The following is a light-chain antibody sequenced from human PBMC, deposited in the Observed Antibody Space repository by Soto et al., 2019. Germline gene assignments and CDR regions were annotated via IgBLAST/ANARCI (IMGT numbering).Light chain of an antibody. J-gene: IGLJ1*01. CDR2: AVT. V-gene: IGLV2-8*01. CDR3: SSHAGNNNYA. Sequence: QSVLTQPPSASGSPGQSVAISCTGTSSDVGGQNYVSWYQQHPGKAPKLIIYAVTERPSGVPDRFSGSKSGNTASLTVSGLQTEDEADYYCSSHAGNNNYAFGTGTKVTVL. CDR1: SSDVGGQNY.